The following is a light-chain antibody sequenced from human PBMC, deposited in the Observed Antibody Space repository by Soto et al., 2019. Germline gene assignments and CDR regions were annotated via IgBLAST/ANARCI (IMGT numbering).Light chain of an antibody. CDR1: QGIISY. CDR3: QQYYNYPIT. J-gene: IGKJ5*01. V-gene: IGKV1-8*01. CDR2: AAS. Sequence: AIRMTQSPSSFSASTGDRVTITCRASQGIISYLAWYQQKPGKAPKLLIYAASTLQSGVPSRFSGSGSGTDFTLTISCLQSEDFATYYCQQYYNYPITFGQGTRLEIK.